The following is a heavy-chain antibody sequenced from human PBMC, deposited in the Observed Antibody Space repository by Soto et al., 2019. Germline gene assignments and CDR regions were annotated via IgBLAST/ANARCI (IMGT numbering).Heavy chain of an antibody. Sequence: LRLSCAASGFTFSNAWMSWVRQAPGKGLEWVGRIKSKTDGGTTDYAAPVKGRFTISRDDSKNTLYLQMNSLKTEDTAVYYCTTAGSYSYYYYGMDVWGQGTTVTVSS. CDR1: GFTFSNAW. J-gene: IGHJ6*02. D-gene: IGHD1-26*01. CDR3: TTAGSYSYYYYGMDV. V-gene: IGHV3-15*01. CDR2: IKSKTDGGTT.